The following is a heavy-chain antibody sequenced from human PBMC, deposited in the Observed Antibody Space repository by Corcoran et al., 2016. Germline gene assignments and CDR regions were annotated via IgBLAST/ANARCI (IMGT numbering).Heavy chain of an antibody. CDR1: GYSISSGYY. D-gene: IGHD3-22*01. J-gene: IGHJ4*02. CDR3: ARGRGEYYYDSSGYYYFDN. CDR2: IYHSGST. V-gene: IGHV4-38-2*02. Sequence: QVQLQESGPGLVKPSETLSLTCSVSGYSISSGYYWGCIRQPPGKGLEWIGSIYHSGSTYYNPSLMSRVTISVDMSKNQFSLKLSSVTAADTAVYYCARGRGEYYYDSSGYYYFDNWGQGILVTVSS.